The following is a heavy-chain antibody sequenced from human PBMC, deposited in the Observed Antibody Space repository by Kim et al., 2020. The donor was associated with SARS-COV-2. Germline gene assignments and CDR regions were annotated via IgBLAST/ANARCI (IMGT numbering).Heavy chain of an antibody. D-gene: IGHD6-6*01. CDR1: GFTFSSYG. CDR3: ARGRYSSSSALDY. V-gene: IGHV3-33*01. Sequence: GGSLRLSCAASGFTFSSYGMHWVRQAPGKGLEWVAVIWYDGSNKYYADSVKGRFTISRDNSKNTLYLQMNSLRAEDTAVYYCARGRYSSSSALDYWGQGTLVTVSS. J-gene: IGHJ4*02. CDR2: IWYDGSNK.